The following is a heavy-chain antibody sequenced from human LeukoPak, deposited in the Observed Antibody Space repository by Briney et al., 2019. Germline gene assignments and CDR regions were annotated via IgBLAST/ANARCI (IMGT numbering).Heavy chain of an antibody. CDR3: ARGPLPVIAAAAPDY. V-gene: IGHV3-11*01. CDR2: ISSSGSTI. Sequence: GGSLRLSCAASGFTFSDYYMSWIRQAPGKGLEWVSYISSSGSTIYYADSVKGRITISRDNAKNSLYLQMNSLRAEDTAVYYCARGPLPVIAAAAPDYWGQGTLVTVSS. J-gene: IGHJ4*02. D-gene: IGHD6-13*01. CDR1: GFTFSDYY.